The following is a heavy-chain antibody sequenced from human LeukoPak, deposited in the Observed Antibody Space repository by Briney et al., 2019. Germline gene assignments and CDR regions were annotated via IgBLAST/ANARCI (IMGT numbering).Heavy chain of an antibody. D-gene: IGHD6-13*01. CDR1: GFSFSSYA. J-gene: IGHJ4*02. V-gene: IGHV3-23*01. CDR2: ITGSASTT. CDR3: ARTPYSTNWALDY. Sequence: PGGSLRLSCAASGFSFSSYAMSWVRQAPGKGLEWVSAITGSASTTYYADSVKGRFTISRDNSENTLYLQMNSLRAEDAAVYYCARTPYSTNWALDYWGQGTLVTVSS.